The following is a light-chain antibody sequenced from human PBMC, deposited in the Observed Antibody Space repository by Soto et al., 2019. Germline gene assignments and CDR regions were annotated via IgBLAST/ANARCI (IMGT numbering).Light chain of an antibody. CDR2: DAS. J-gene: IGKJ4*01. CDR1: HSIRAC. V-gene: IGKV1-5*01. CDR3: QKYESYSLT. Sequence: DIKMTQSPSTLSAPVGDRVTVTCRSSHSIRACLAGYQQKPGEAPQLLIFDASNLESGVPSRFSGSGSGSEFSLSISSLKPDDFATYYCQKYESYSLTFGGGTKAEIK.